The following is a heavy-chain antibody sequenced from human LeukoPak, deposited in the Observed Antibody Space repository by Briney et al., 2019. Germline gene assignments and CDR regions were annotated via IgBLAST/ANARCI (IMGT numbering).Heavy chain of an antibody. CDR1: GGSISTYY. D-gene: IGHD5-24*01. J-gene: IGHJ4*02. Sequence: SETLSQTCFVSGGSISTYYWSCIRQPPGKGLEWIGYNYNRGTTAYNPSLKSRVTISVDRSKNQFSLSLTSVTAADTAFYYCAREKASDGPHFENSGRGILVTVSS. V-gene: IGHV4-59*01. CDR2: NYNRGTT. CDR3: AREKASDGPHFEN.